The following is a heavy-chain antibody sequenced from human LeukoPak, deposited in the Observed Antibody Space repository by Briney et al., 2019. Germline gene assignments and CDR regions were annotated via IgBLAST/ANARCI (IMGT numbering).Heavy chain of an antibody. CDR2: ISYDGSNK. Sequence: GGSLRLSCAASGFTFSSYAMHWVRQAPGKGLEWVAVISYDGSNKYYADSVKGRFTISRDNSKNTLYLQMNSLRAEDTAVYYCARVALYDFWSGPLGYWGQGTLVTVSS. D-gene: IGHD3-3*01. CDR3: ARVALYDFWSGPLGY. CDR1: GFTFSSYA. J-gene: IGHJ4*02. V-gene: IGHV3-30-3*01.